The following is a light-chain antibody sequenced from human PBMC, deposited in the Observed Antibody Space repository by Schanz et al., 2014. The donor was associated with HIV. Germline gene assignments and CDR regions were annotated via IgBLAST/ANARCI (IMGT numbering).Light chain of an antibody. V-gene: IGLV3-27*01. CDR2: KDS. Sequence: SYELTQPSSVSVSPGQTARITCSGDVLAKKYARWFQQKPGQAPVMVIYKDSERPSGIPERFSGSKSGTSASLAISGLQFDDEAHYYCAAWDNTLNGPLFGGGTKLTVL. CDR3: AAWDNTLNGPL. CDR1: VLAKKY. J-gene: IGLJ2*01.